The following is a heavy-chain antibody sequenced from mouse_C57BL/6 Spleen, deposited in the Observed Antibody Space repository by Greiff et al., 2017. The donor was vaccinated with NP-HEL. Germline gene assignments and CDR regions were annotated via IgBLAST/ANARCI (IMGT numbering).Heavy chain of an antibody. J-gene: IGHJ1*03. D-gene: IGHD1-1*01. Sequence: DVQLVESGGGLVQPGGSMKLSCVASGFTFSNYWMNWVRQSPEKGLEWVAQIRLKSDNYATHYAESVKGRFTISRDDSKSSVYLQMNNLRAEDTGIYYCTATAIYYYGSAYFDVWGTGTTVTVSS. CDR3: TATAIYYYGSAYFDV. V-gene: IGHV6-3*01. CDR1: GFTFSNYW. CDR2: IRLKSDNYAT.